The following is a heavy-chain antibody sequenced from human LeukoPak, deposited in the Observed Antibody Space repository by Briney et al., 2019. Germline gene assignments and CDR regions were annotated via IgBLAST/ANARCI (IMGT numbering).Heavy chain of an antibody. V-gene: IGHV3-30*02. CDR3: AKDDPFFDY. CDR2: IRYDGNKE. Sequence: PGGSLRLSCAASRFTFSTYGMHWVRQAPGKGLEWVAFIRYDGNKENYADSVKGRFTISRDNSKNTVHLQMDSLRTEDTAVYYCAKDDPFFDYWGQGTLVTVSS. CDR1: RFTFSTYG. J-gene: IGHJ4*02.